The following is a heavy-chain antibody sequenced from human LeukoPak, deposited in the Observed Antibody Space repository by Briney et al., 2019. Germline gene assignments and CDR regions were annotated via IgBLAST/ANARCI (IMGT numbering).Heavy chain of an antibody. Sequence: SETLSLTCTVSGGSISTRSYFWAWIRQPPGEGLEWIGSIYYSGTTYFNSSLKSRVTISVERSKNHFSLKLSSVTVADTALYYCARVYSSTHNWFDTWGQGIQVTVSS. D-gene: IGHD6-19*01. V-gene: IGHV4-39*07. J-gene: IGHJ5*02. CDR2: IYYSGTT. CDR1: GGSISTRSYF. CDR3: ARVYSSTHNWFDT.